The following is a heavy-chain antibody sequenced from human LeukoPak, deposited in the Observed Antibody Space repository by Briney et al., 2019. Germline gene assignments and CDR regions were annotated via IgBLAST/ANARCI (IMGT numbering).Heavy chain of an antibody. CDR3: ARDRFGMDV. Sequence: GSLRLSCTAAGFIFNDFDFHWVRQGPGKSLDWVSAIGIGGDTHYSGSVKGRFTISRENAKNSLFLHMNNLRAGDTAVYYCARDRFGMDVWGRGTTVIVSS. V-gene: IGHV3-13*01. J-gene: IGHJ6*02. CDR2: IGIGGDT. CDR1: GFIFNDFD.